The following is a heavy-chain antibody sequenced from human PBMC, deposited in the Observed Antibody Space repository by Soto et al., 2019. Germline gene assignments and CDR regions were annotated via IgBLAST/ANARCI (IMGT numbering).Heavy chain of an antibody. CDR3: ARVYPSDTRYGYVGNNWFDP. CDR1: GGTFNRST. Sequence: ASVKVSCKGSGGTFNRSTITWVRQAPGQGLEWMGIINPSGGSTSYAQKFQGRVTMTRDTSTSTVYMELSSLRSEDTAVYYCARVYPSDTRYGYVGNNWFDPWGQGTLVTVSS. V-gene: IGHV1-46*02. CDR2: INPSGGST. J-gene: IGHJ5*02. D-gene: IGHD5-18*01.